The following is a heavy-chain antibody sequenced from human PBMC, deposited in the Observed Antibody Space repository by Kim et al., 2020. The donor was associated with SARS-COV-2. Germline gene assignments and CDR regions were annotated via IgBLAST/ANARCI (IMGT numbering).Heavy chain of an antibody. V-gene: IGHV3-23*01. J-gene: IGHJ4*02. D-gene: IGHD4-17*01. CDR2: ISGSGGST. Sequence: GGSLRLSCAASGFTFSSYAMSWVRQAPGKGLEWVSAISGSGGSTYYADSVKGRFTISRDNSKNTLYLQMNSLRAEDTAVYYCAKDRVDYGDYSPFDYWGQGTLVTVSS. CDR3: AKDRVDYGDYSPFDY. CDR1: GFTFSSYA.